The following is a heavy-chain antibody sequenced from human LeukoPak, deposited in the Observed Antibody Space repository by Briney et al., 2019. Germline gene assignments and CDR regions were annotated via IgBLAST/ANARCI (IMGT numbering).Heavy chain of an antibody. CDR2: INPNSGGT. CDR1: GYTFTGYY. D-gene: IGHD3-10*01. Sequence: GASVKVSCKASGYTFTGYYMHWVRQAPGQGLEWMGWINPNSGGTNYAQRFQGRVTMTRDTSISTAYMELSRLRSDDTAVYYRARDGSYGSGSDAFDIWGQGTMVTVSS. V-gene: IGHV1-2*02. J-gene: IGHJ3*02. CDR3: ARDGSYGSGSDAFDI.